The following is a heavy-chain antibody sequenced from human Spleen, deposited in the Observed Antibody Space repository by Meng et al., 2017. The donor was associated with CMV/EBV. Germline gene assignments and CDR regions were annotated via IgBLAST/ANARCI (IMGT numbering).Heavy chain of an antibody. Sequence: GESLKISCAASRFTFSSYSMNWVRQAPGKGLEWVSSISDTSSYIYYADSVRGRFTISRDNAKNSLSLQMNSLRAEDTAVYYCAKRYLRYFDSDGMDVWGQGTTVTVSS. J-gene: IGHJ6*02. CDR2: ISDTSSYI. CDR3: AKRYLRYFDSDGMDV. D-gene: IGHD3-9*01. V-gene: IGHV3-21*04. CDR1: RFTFSSYS.